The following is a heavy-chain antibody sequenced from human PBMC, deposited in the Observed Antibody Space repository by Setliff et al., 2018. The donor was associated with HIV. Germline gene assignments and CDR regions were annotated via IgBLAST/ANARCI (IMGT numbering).Heavy chain of an antibody. J-gene: IGHJ4*02. D-gene: IGHD5-18*01. CDR2: IYYSGST. CDR3: ARDRYSYGRSYFDY. V-gene: IGHV4-38-2*02. CDR1: GYSISSSYY. Sequence: SETLSLTCAVSGYSISSSYYWGWIRQPPGKGLEWIGSIYYSGSTYYNPSLKSRVTISVDTSKNQFSLNLSSVTAADTAVYYCARDRYSYGRSYFDYWGQGTLVTVSS.